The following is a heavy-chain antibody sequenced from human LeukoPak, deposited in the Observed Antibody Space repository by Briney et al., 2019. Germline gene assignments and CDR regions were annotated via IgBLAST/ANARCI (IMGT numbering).Heavy chain of an antibody. V-gene: IGHV1-8*01. J-gene: IGHJ6*03. D-gene: IGHD4-17*01. CDR1: GYTFTSYD. CDR3: ARGVFDGDRGWDYYMDV. CDR2: MNPDSGST. Sequence: ASVKVSCKASGYTFTSYDINWVRQATGQGLEWMGWMNPDSGSTGYAQKFQGRVTMTRNTSISTAYMELSSLRSEDTAVYYCARGVFDGDRGWDYYMDVWGKGTTVTVSS.